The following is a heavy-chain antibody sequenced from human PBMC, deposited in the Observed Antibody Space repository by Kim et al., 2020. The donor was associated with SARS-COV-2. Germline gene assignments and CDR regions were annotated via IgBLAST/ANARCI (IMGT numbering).Heavy chain of an antibody. CDR2: ST. Sequence: STYYADSVKGRFTISRDNSKNTLYLQMNSLRAEDTAVYYCVGDLVVITHDWGQGTLVTVSS. D-gene: IGHD3-22*01. CDR3: VGDLVVITHD. V-gene: IGHV3-23*01. J-gene: IGHJ4*02.